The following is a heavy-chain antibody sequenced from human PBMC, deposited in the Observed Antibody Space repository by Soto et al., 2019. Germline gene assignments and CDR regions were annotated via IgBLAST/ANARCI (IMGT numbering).Heavy chain of an antibody. CDR2: ISHDGSNK. V-gene: IGHV3-30*18. CDR3: AKGIGYCTNGVCSPATRYYGMDA. CDR1: GFTFSSYG. D-gene: IGHD2-8*01. J-gene: IGHJ6*02. Sequence: QVQLVESGGGVVQPGRSLRLSCAASGFTFSSYGMHWVRQAPGKGLEWVAVISHDGSNKYYADSVKGRFTISRDNSKNTLYQQMDSLRAEDTTVYYCAKGIGYCTNGVCSPATRYYGMDARGQGTTVTVSS.